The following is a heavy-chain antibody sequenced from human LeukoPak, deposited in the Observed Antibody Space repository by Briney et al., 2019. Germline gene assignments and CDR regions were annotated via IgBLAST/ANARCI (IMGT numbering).Heavy chain of an antibody. Sequence: KPSETLSLTCAVSGYSISSGYYWGWIRQPPGEGLGWIGSIYHSGSTYYNPSLKSRVTISVDTSKNQFSLKLSSVTAADTAVYYCAREGRQQLVLVDPWGQGTLVTASS. CDR1: GYSISSGYY. CDR2: IYHSGST. CDR3: AREGRQQLVLVDP. J-gene: IGHJ5*02. D-gene: IGHD6-13*01. V-gene: IGHV4-38-2*02.